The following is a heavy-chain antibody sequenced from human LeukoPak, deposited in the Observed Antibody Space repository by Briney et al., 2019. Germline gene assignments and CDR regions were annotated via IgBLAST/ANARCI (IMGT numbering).Heavy chain of an antibody. CDR2: IYYSGST. D-gene: IGHD2-15*01. CDR1: GGSISSSSYY. J-gene: IGHJ5*02. CDR3: ARNFRVVRNWFDP. V-gene: IGHV4-39*01. Sequence: SETLSLTCTVSGGSISSSSYYWGWIRQPPGKGLEWIGSIYYSGSTYYNPSLKSRVTISADTSKNQFSLKLSSVTAADTAVYYCARNFRVVRNWFDPWGQEPWSPSPQ.